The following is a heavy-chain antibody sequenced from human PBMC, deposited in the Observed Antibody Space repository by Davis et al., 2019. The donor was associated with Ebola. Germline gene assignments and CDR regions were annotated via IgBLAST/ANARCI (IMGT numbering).Heavy chain of an antibody. CDR2: TYYRSKWSN. D-gene: IGHD1-26*01. Sequence: PSRALEWLGRTYYRSKWSNDYAVSVKSRITINPDTSKNQFSLQLNSVTPEDTAVYYCARAVGWANWYFDLWGRGTLVTVSS. J-gene: IGHJ2*01. CDR3: ARAVGWANWYFDL. V-gene: IGHV6-1*01.